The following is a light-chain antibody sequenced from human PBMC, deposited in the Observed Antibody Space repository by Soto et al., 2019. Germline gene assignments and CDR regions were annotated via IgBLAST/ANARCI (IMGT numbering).Light chain of an antibody. V-gene: IGKV3-20*01. J-gene: IGKJ1*01. CDR3: QQYGNSPPWT. CDR2: GAS. CDR1: QSVSNSY. Sequence: IVLTQSPGTLSLSPGERVTLSCRASQSVSNSYLAWYQQKPGQAPRLLIYGASSRATGIPDRFSGSGSGTEFTLTISRLEPEDFAVYYCQQYGNSPPWTFGQGTKVEI.